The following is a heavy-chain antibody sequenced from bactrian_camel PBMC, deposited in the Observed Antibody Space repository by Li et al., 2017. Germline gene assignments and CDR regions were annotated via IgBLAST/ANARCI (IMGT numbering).Heavy chain of an antibody. CDR2: IYRDGGST. J-gene: IGHJ6*01. CDR1: GLPYSQYC. Sequence: VQLVESGGGLVQPGGSLRLSCAASGLPYSQYCMGWFRQAPGKEREGVASIYRDGGSTVYTGSVKGRFTISQDNAKNTVYLQMNSLKPEDTAMYYCAARGPNCYTKLSVRDFTYWGQGTQVTVS. V-gene: IGHV3S40*01. CDR3: AARGPNCYTKLSVRDFTY. D-gene: IGHD8*01.